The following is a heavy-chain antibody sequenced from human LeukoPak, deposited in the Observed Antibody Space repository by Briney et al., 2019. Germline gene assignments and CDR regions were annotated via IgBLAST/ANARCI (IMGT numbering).Heavy chain of an antibody. J-gene: IGHJ4*02. CDR2: ISGSGGNT. CDR1: GFTFSTYA. Sequence: GGSLRLSCAASGFTFSTYAMSWVRQAPGRGLEWVSGISGSGGNTYYADAVKGRFTISRDNSKNTLYLQMNSLRADDTAVYYCANGYSSGGGFDYWGQGTLVTVSS. CDR3: ANGYSSGGGFDY. D-gene: IGHD6-19*01. V-gene: IGHV3-23*01.